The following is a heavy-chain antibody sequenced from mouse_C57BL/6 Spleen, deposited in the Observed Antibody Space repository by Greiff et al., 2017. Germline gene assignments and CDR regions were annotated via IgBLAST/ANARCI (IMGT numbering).Heavy chain of an antibody. CDR3: ARCWDGFDY. CDR2: IYPGDGDT. J-gene: IGHJ2*01. D-gene: IGHD4-1*01. CDR1: GYAFSSSW. Sequence: VQLVESGPELVKPGASVKISCKASGYAFSSSWMNWVKQRPGKGLEWIGRIYPGDGDTNYNGKFKGKATLTADKSSSTAYMQLSSLTSEDSAVYFCARCWDGFDYWGQGTTLTVSS. V-gene: IGHV1-82*01.